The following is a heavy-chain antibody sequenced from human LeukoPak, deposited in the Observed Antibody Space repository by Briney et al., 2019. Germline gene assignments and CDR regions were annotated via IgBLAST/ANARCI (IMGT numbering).Heavy chain of an antibody. V-gene: IGHV3-15*01. D-gene: IGHD6-13*01. Sequence: GGTLRLSCAASGFTFSSYGMSWVRQAPGKGLEWVGRIKSKTDGGTTDYAAPVKGRFTISRDDSKNTLYLQMNSLKTEDTAVYYCTTDLDIAAAGTADNWFDPWGQGTLSPSPQ. CDR1: GFTFSSYG. CDR3: TTDLDIAAAGTADNWFDP. CDR2: IKSKTDGGTT. J-gene: IGHJ5*02.